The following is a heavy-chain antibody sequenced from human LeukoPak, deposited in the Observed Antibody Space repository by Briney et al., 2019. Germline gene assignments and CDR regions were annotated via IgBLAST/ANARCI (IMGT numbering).Heavy chain of an antibody. V-gene: IGHV4-34*01. J-gene: IGHJ5*02. CDR1: GGSFSGYY. CDR3: ARGIRSGIAAAGTSIGWFDP. CDR2: IKHSGST. D-gene: IGHD6-13*01. Sequence: PSETLSPTCAVYGGSFSGYYWSWIRQPPGKGLERIGEIKHSGSTNYNPSLKSRVTISVDTSKKQFSLKLSSVTAADAAVYYCARGIRSGIAAAGTSIGWFDPWGQGTLVTVSS.